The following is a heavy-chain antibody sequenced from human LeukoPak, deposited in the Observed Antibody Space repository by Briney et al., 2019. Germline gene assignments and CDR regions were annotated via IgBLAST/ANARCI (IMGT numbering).Heavy chain of an antibody. V-gene: IGHV4-39*07. CDR2: VYYKGNT. J-gene: IGHJ4*02. CDR1: GFSLSTSGVG. Sequence: SGPTLVKPTQTLTLTCSFSGFSLSTSGVGVGWIRQPPGMGLEWIGSVYYKGNTYYSPSLKSRVTMSVDTSKNQFSLKLSSVTAADTAMYYCARVGGGSYGGRVFDYWGQGTLVTVSS. D-gene: IGHD2-21*01. CDR3: ARVGGGSYGGRVFDY.